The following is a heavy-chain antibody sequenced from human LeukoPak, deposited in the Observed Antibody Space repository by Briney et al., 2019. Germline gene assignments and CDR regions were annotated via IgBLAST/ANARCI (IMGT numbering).Heavy chain of an antibody. V-gene: IGHV4-59*01. CDR2: IYYSGST. CDR1: RGSISGYY. J-gene: IGHJ4*02. Sequence: PSETLSLTCTVPRGSISGYYWSWIRQPPGKGLEWIGYIYYSGSTNYNPSLKSRVTLSVDTSKNQFSLKLTSVTAADTAVYYCARGYYDSSGYYLAAYWGQGTLVTVSS. D-gene: IGHD3-22*01. CDR3: ARGYYDSSGYYLAAY.